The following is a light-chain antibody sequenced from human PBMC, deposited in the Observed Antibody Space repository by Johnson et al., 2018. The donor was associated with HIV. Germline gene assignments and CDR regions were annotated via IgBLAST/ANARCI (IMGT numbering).Light chain of an antibody. J-gene: IGLJ1*01. CDR2: DNN. Sequence: QSVLTQPPSVSAAPGQKVTISCSGSSSNIGNNYVSWYQQLPGTAPKLLIYDNNKRPSGIPDRFSGSKSGTSATLGITGLQTGDEADYYCGKWDSSLSAGSYVFGTGTKVTVL. CDR1: SSNIGNNY. CDR3: GKWDSSLSAGSYV. V-gene: IGLV1-51*01.